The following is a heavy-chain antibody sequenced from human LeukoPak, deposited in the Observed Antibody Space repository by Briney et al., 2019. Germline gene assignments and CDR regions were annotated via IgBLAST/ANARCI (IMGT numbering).Heavy chain of an antibody. D-gene: IGHD2-2*01. J-gene: IGHJ6*03. CDR2: IRSKANSYAT. CDR1: GFTFSGSA. Sequence: GGSLRLSCAASGFTFSGSAMHWVRQASGKGLEWVGRIRSKANSYATAYAASVKGRFTISRDDSKNTAYLQMNSLKTEDTAVYYCTRHREDIVVVPATDYYYYMDVWGKGTTVTISS. CDR3: TRHREDIVVVPATDYYYYMDV. V-gene: IGHV3-73*01.